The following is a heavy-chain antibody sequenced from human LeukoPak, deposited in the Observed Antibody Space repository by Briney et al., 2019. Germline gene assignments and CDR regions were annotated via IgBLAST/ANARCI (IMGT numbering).Heavy chain of an antibody. V-gene: IGHV3-21*01. CDR3: ASFPLYYARDLDY. D-gene: IGHD3-22*01. CDR1: GFTFSSYG. CDR2: ISSSSSYI. J-gene: IGHJ4*02. Sequence: PGRFLRLSCAASGFTFSSYGMHWVRQAPGKGLEWVSSISSSSSYIYYADSVKGRFTISRDNAKNSLYLQMNSLRAEDTAVYYCASFPLYYARDLDYWGQGTLVTVSS.